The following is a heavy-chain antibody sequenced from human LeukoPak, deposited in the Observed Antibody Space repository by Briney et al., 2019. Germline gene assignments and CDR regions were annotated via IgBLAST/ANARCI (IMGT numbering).Heavy chain of an antibody. V-gene: IGHV1-69*02. CDR3: ARSRSAVAGFDY. D-gene: IGHD6-19*01. J-gene: IGHJ4*02. CDR1: GGTFSSYT. CDR2: IIPILGIA. Sequence: GASVKVSCKASGGTFSSYTISWVRQAPGQGLEWMGRIIPILGIANYAQKFQGRVTITADKSTSNAYMALSSLRSEDTAVYYCARSRSAVAGFDYWGQGTLVTVSS.